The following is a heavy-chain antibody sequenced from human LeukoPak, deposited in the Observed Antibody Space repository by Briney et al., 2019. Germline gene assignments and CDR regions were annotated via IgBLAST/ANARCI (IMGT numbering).Heavy chain of an antibody. V-gene: IGHV3-7*03. D-gene: IGHD3-22*01. CDR1: GSTFGSVW. J-gene: IGHJ4*02. CDR2: IQPDGSEQ. CDR3: AKGSGSGWLDY. Sequence: GGSLRLSCVASGSTFGSVWMSWVRQAPGKGLEWVGNIQPDGSEQYPVDSLRGRFTISRDNARNSLFLQMNSLRAEDTAVYYCAKGSGSGWLDYWGQGTLVTVSS.